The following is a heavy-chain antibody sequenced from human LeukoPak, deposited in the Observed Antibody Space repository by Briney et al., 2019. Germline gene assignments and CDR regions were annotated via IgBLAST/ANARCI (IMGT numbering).Heavy chain of an antibody. Sequence: GGSLRLSCAVSGFTFSSSYMNWVRQAPGKGLEWVANIKQDGSEKYYVDSVKGRFTISRDNSKNTLYLQMNSLRAEDTAVYYCAKGPFSGSWIFDYWGQGTLVTVSS. CDR1: GFTFSSSY. V-gene: IGHV3-7*01. J-gene: IGHJ4*02. CDR3: AKGPFSGSWIFDY. D-gene: IGHD6-13*01. CDR2: IKQDGSEK.